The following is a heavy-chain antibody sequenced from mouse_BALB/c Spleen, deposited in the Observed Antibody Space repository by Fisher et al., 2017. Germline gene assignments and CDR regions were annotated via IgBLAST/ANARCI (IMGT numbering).Heavy chain of an antibody. J-gene: IGHJ1*01. D-gene: IGHD2-12*01. Sequence: GRFTISRDNAKNTLYLQMSSLKSEDTAMYYCARQPYDWYFDVWGAGTTVTVSS. V-gene: IGHV5-12-2*01. CDR3: ARQPYDWYFDV.